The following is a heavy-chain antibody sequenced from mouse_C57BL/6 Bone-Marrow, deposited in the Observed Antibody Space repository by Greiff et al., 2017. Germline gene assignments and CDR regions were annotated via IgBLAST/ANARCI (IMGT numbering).Heavy chain of an antibody. CDR3: ALIYDGYYDYFDY. V-gene: IGHV1-78*01. Sequence: VQLQQSDAELVKPGASVKISCKVSGYTFTDHTIHWMKQRPEQGLEWIGYIYPRDGSTKYNEKFKGKATLTADKSSSTAYMQLNSLTSEDSAVYFCALIYDGYYDYFDYWGQGTTLTVSS. CDR2: IYPRDGST. J-gene: IGHJ2*01. CDR1: GYTFTDHT. D-gene: IGHD2-3*01.